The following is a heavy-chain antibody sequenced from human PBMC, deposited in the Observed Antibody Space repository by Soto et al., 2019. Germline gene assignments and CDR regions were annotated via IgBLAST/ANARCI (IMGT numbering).Heavy chain of an antibody. Sequence: QVQLVQPGAEVKKPGASVKVSCKASGSTFTSYGIIWVRKAPGRGLEWMGWISAYNGNTNYAQKLRGRVTRATDTSTSRAYMELSSLRSDETAVYYCGSIDIVVVVAAKFNYWGQGTLVSVSP. J-gene: IGHJ4*02. CDR2: ISAYNGNT. D-gene: IGHD2-15*01. V-gene: IGHV1-18*01. CDR3: GSIDIVVVVAAKFNY. CDR1: GSTFTSYG.